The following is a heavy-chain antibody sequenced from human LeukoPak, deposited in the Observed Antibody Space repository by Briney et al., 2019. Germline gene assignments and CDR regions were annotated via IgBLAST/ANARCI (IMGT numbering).Heavy chain of an antibody. CDR3: AKGRYYDSSDSSAGRPDFDY. J-gene: IGHJ4*02. V-gene: IGHV3-23*01. Sequence: GGSLRLSCAASGFTFSSYAMSWVRQAPGKGLEWVSAISGSGGSTYYADSVKGRFTISRDNSKNTLYLQMNSLRAEDTAVYYCAKGRYYDSSDSSAGRPDFDYWGQGTLVTVS. CDR1: GFTFSSYA. D-gene: IGHD3-22*01. CDR2: ISGSGGST.